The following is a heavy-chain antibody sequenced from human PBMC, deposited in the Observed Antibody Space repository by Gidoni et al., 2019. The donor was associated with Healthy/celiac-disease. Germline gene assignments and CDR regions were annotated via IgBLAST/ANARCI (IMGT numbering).Heavy chain of an antibody. V-gene: IGHV4-30-2*01. Sequence: EWIGYIYHSGSTYYNPSLKSRVTIEVDVSKNQFYLKLSAVTAADTAVYYCARDEGTGVFDYLGQGTLVTVSS. CDR3: ARDEGTGVFDY. CDR2: IYHSGST. J-gene: IGHJ4*02. D-gene: IGHD7-27*01.